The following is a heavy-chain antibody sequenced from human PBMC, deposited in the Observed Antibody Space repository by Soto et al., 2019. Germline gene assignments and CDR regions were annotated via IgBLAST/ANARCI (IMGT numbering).Heavy chain of an antibody. Sequence: QVKLQESGPRPVRPSQTLSLTCTVSGDSLISPINYWAWIRHLPGKGREWIGYIYYTGGTYFNPARRSRVSMSVDPSANQFSLNLSSVTVADTAPYYCAREGHLREQLNGFDLWGQGTLVTVSS. CDR1: GDSLISPINY. CDR3: AREGHLREQLNGFDL. V-gene: IGHV4-31*03. CDR2: IYYTGGT. J-gene: IGHJ5*02. D-gene: IGHD1-1*01.